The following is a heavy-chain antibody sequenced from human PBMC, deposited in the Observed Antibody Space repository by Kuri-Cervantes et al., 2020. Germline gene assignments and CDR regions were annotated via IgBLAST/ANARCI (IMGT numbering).Heavy chain of an antibody. CDR3: ARVTAAGQYYYYYYGMDV. CDR1: GFTFSSYS. V-gene: IGHV3-21*01. D-gene: IGHD6-13*01. J-gene: IGHJ6*02. CDR2: ISSSSSYI. Sequence: GESLKISCAASGFTFSSYSMNWVRQAPGKGLEWVSSISSSSSYIYYADSVKGRFTISRDNSKNTLYLQMNSLRAEDTAVYYCARVTAAGQYYYYYYGMDVWGQGTTVTVSS.